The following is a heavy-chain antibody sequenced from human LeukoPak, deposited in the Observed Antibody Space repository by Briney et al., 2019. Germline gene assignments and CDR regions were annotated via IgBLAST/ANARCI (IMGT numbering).Heavy chain of an antibody. J-gene: IGHJ4*02. V-gene: IGHV4-61*02. D-gene: IGHD3-10*01. CDR3: ARHVGLWFGEFWDY. CDR1: GGSISSGTYY. Sequence: PSETLSLTCTVSGGSISSGTYYWSWIRQPAGKGLEWIGRIYTSGSTNYNPSLKSRLTLSVDTSKNQFSLKLSSVTAADTAVYYCARHVGLWFGEFWDYWGQGTLVTVSS. CDR2: IYTSGST.